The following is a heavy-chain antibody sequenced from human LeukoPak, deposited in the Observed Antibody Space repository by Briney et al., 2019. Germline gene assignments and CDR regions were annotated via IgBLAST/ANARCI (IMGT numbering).Heavy chain of an antibody. CDR3: ARHVDSSGWYRSYFDY. CDR1: GGSISSYY. V-gene: IGHV4-59*05. D-gene: IGHD6-19*01. CDR2: IYYSGST. J-gene: IGHJ4*02. Sequence: PSETLSLTCTVSGGSISSYYWSWIRQPPGKGLEWIGSIYYSGSTYYNPSLKSRVTISVDKSKNQFSLKLSSVTAADTAVFYCARHVDSSGWYRSYFDYWGQGTLVTVSS.